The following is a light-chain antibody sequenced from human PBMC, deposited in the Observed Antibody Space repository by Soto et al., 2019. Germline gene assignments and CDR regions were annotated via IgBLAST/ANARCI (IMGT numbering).Light chain of an antibody. CDR1: SSDVGGYNY. CDR3: SSYAGSRYV. Sequence: QSALTQPPSASGSPGQSVTISCTGTSSDVGGYNYVSWYQQHPGKAPKLMMYEVTKRPSGVPDRFSGSKSGNTASLTVSGLQAEDEADYYCSSYAGSRYVFGTGTKVTVL. J-gene: IGLJ1*01. V-gene: IGLV2-8*01. CDR2: EVT.